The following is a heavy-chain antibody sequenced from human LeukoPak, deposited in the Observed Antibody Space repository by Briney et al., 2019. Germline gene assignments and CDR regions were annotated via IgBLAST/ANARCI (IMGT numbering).Heavy chain of an antibody. J-gene: IGHJ4*02. CDR3: ARHRAAGWFGELLPIDY. CDR2: IYHSGST. D-gene: IGHD3-10*01. CDR1: GYSISSGYY. V-gene: IGHV4-38-2*01. Sequence: SETLSLTCAVSGYSISSGYYWGWIRQPPGKGLEWIGSIYHSGSTYYNPSIKSRVTISVDTSKNQFSLKLSSVTAADTAVYYCARHRAAGWFGELLPIDYWGQGTLVTVSS.